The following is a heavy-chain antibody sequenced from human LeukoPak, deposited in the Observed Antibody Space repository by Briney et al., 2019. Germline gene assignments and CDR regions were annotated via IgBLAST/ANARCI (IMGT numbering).Heavy chain of an antibody. J-gene: IGHJ5*02. CDR2: ISSASNTI. CDR1: GFTFSDYS. Sequence: PGESLRLSCAASGFTFSDYSMNWVRQAPGKGLEWVSYISSASNTIYYADSVKGRFTISRDNAKNSLYLQMNSLRAEDTAMYYCARDGWFGDYNWFDPWGQGTQVTVFS. V-gene: IGHV3-48*01. CDR3: ARDGWFGDYNWFDP. D-gene: IGHD3-10*01.